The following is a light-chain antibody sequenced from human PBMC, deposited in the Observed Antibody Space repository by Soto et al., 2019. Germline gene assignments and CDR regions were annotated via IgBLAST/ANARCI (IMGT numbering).Light chain of an antibody. CDR1: QSISSY. Sequence: RMTQSPSSLSAYVGDRGAITCRASQSISSYFNWYQQKPGNAPKLLIYAASSLQSGVPSRFSGSGSGTDFTLTISSLQPEDFATYYCQQSYSTPRTFGQGTRLEI. V-gene: IGKV1-39*01. J-gene: IGKJ5*01. CDR3: QQSYSTPRT. CDR2: AAS.